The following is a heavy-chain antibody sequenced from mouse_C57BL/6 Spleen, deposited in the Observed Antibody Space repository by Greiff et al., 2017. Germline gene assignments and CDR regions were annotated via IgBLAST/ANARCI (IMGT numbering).Heavy chain of an antibody. Sequence: QVQLQQSGAELARPGASVKMSCKASGYTFTSYTMHWVQQRPGQGLEWIGYINPSSGYTTYNQKFKDKATLTADKSSSTAYMQLTSLTSEDSAVYYCARGGTVVEDWYFDVWGTGTTVTVS. V-gene: IGHV1-4*01. CDR1: GYTFTSYT. CDR3: ARGGTVVEDWYFDV. J-gene: IGHJ1*02. CDR2: INPSSGYT. D-gene: IGHD1-1*01.